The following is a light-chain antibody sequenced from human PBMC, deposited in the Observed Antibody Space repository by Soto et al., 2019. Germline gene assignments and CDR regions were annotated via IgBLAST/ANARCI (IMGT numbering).Light chain of an antibody. CDR1: QSVSNN. CDR3: QQYNNWPPTT. CDR2: YAS. J-gene: IGKJ5*01. Sequence: EIVMTQSPATLSVSPGERATLSCRASQSVSNNVAWYQQKPGQAPRLLIYYASTRATGIPARFSGSGSGTEFTITIRSLQSEDFELYSCQQYNNWPPTTFGQGTRLEIK. V-gene: IGKV3-15*01.